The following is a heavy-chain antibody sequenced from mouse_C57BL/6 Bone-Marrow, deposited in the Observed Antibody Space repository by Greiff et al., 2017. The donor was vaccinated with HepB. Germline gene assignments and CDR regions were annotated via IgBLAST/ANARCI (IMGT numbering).Heavy chain of an antibody. CDR1: GYTFTSYW. CDR3: ARSPDYYGSSYWYFDV. J-gene: IGHJ1*03. CDR2: IDPSDSYT. D-gene: IGHD1-1*01. V-gene: IGHV1-59*01. Sequence: QVHVKQPGAELVRPGTSVKLSCKASGYTFTSYWMHWVKQRPGQGLEWIGVIDPSDSYTNYNQKFKGKATLTVDTSSSTAYMQLSSLTSEDSAVYYCARSPDYYGSSYWYFDVWGTGTTVTVSS.